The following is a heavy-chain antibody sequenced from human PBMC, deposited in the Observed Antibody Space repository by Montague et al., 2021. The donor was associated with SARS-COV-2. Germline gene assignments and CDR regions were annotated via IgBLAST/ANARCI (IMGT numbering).Heavy chain of an antibody. J-gene: IGHJ6*02. CDR1: GASFRTYY. V-gene: IGHV4-4*07. D-gene: IGHD5-12*01. CDR3: VRDGADYSFAYYHEMDV. CDR2: LYTSGST. Sequence: SETLSLTCTVSGASFRTYYWSWIRQSAGKKLEWMGRLYTSGSTYYNPSFKSRVTMSLDTSKNLFSLNLSSMTAADTAVYYCVRDGADYSFAYYHEMDVWGQGIAVTVSS.